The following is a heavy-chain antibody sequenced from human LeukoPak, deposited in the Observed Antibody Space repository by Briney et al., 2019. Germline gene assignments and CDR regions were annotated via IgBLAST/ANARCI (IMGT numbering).Heavy chain of an antibody. Sequence: GSLRLSCAASGFTFSSYWMHWVRQAPGKGLVWVSRINSDGSSTSYADSVKGRFTISRDNAKNTLYLQMNSLRAEDTAVYYRVTRMSSSSLREYGGQGTLVTVSS. CDR1: GFTFSSYW. CDR3: VTRMSSSSLREY. V-gene: IGHV3-74*01. J-gene: IGHJ4*02. CDR2: INSDGSST. D-gene: IGHD6-6*01.